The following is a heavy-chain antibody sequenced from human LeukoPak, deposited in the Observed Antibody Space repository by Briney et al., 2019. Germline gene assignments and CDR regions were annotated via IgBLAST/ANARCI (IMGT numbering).Heavy chain of an antibody. CDR3: ARDFSRMDTAMVKHGYYYYYGMDV. D-gene: IGHD5-18*01. J-gene: IGHJ6*02. CDR2: ISADSSYI. Sequence: GGSLRLSCAASRFSFSAYSMSWVRQAPGKGLEWVSSISADSSYIYYADSVKGRFTISRDNSKNTLYLQMNSLRAEDTAVYYCARDFSRMDTAMVKHGYYYYYGMDVWGQGTTVTVSS. V-gene: IGHV3-21*01. CDR1: RFSFSAYS.